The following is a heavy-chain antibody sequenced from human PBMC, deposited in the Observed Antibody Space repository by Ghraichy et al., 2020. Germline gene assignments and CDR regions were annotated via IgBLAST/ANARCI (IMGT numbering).Heavy chain of an antibody. CDR2: ISRSSSYI. CDR1: GFGFSTYD. V-gene: IGHV3-21*01. Sequence: GGSLRLSCAASGFGFSTYDMNWVRQAPGKGLEWVSYISRSSSYIYYADSVKGRFTISRDNANNSLYLQMNSLRAEDTAVYYCARIVVVGSSNGGMDVWGQGTTVTVSS. CDR3: ARIVVVGSSNGGMDV. J-gene: IGHJ6*02. D-gene: IGHD2-15*01.